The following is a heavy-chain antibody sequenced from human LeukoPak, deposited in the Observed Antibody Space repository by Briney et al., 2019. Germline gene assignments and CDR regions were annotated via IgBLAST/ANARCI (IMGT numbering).Heavy chain of an antibody. D-gene: IGHD4-17*01. CDR2: IQPDGGVR. V-gene: IGHV3-7*01. CDR3: ARLFGGVTTFDY. Sequence: EGSLRLSCAASGFPFSTYWMSWVRQGPGKGLEWVASIQPDGGVRHYVDSVKGRFTIPRDNAKNSLFLQMNSLRVEDTAVYYCARLFGGVTTFDYWGQGTLVTVSS. J-gene: IGHJ4*02. CDR1: GFPFSTYW.